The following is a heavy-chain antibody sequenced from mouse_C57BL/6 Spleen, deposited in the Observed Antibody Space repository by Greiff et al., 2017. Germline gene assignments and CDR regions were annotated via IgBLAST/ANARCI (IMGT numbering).Heavy chain of an antibody. CDR3: AREAYGSSYGFAY. CDR1: GYTFTSYW. J-gene: IGHJ3*01. Sequence: VKVVESGAELAKPGASVKLSCKASGYTFTSYWMHWVKQRPGQGLEWIGYINPSSGYTKYNQKFKDKATLTADKSSSTAYMQLSSLTYEDSAVYYCAREAYGSSYGFAYWGQGTLVTVSA. V-gene: IGHV1-7*01. D-gene: IGHD1-1*01. CDR2: INPSSGYT.